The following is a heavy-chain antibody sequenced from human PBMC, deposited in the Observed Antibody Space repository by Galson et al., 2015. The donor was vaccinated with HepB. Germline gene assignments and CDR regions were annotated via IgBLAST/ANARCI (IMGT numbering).Heavy chain of an antibody. CDR1: GFTFSSYG. CDR2: IRYDGSNK. J-gene: IGHJ6*02. D-gene: IGHD3-22*01. Sequence: SLRLSCAASGFTFSSYGMHWVRQAPGKGLEWVAFIRYDGSNKYYADSVKGRFTISRDNSKNTLYLQMNSLRAEDTAVYYCAKDLYYYDSSGYYYYGMDVWGQGTTVTVSS. CDR3: AKDLYYYDSSGYYYYGMDV. V-gene: IGHV3-30*02.